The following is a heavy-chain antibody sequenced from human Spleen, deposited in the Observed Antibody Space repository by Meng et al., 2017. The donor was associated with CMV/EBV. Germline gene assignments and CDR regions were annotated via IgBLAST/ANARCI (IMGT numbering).Heavy chain of an antibody. D-gene: IGHD6-19*01. V-gene: IGHV3-23*01. CDR3: AKDHVAVTGIGPLFDS. Sequence: GGSLRLSCAASGFTFSRYAMSWVRQAPGKGLEWVSTITPGVRTHYADSVKGRFIISRDISKDTLYLQMHSLRAEDTAVYYCAKDHVAVTGIGPLFDSWGQGTLVTVSS. CDR2: ITPGVRT. CDR1: GFTFSRYA. J-gene: IGHJ4*02.